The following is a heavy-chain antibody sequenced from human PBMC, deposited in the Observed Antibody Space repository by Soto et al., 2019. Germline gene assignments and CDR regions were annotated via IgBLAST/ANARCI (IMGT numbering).Heavy chain of an antibody. J-gene: IGHJ4*02. CDR2: IIPFFGTP. CDR1: GGTFSNYA. Sequence: QVLLVQSGAEVKKPGSSVKVSCKASGGTFSNYAITWVRQAPGQGLEWMGGIIPFFGTPNYAQKFQGRVTITADESTSTAYMELSSLKSEDTAVYYCARVHYEYIWGAYSHWGQGTLVTVSS. V-gene: IGHV1-69*01. D-gene: IGHD3-16*01. CDR3: ARVHYEYIWGAYSH.